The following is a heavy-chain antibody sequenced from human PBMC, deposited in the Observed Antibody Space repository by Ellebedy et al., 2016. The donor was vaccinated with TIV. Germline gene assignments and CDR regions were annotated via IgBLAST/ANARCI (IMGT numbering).Heavy chain of an antibody. V-gene: IGHV3-7*01. D-gene: IGHD6-6*01. CDR3: AIDAYSRSLY. Sequence: GGSLRLXCAASGLTLSSYWMGWVRQAPGKGLEWVANIKKDGSEKNYVDSVEGRFTISRDNAKNSLYLQMNSLRDEDTAVYYCAIDAYSRSLYWGQGTLVTVSS. J-gene: IGHJ4*02. CDR2: IKKDGSEK. CDR1: GLTLSSYW.